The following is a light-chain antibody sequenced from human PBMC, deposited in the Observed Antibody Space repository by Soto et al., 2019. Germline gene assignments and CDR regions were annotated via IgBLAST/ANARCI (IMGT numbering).Light chain of an antibody. J-gene: IGKJ5*01. Sequence: EVVMTQSPGTLSVSPGERTTLSCKASQSVSGDLAWYQHKPGQAPRLLIYAASTRATGIPARFSGSGSGTEFTLTIGSLQSEDFAIYYCQQYNNWPAITFGQGTRLEIK. CDR1: QSVSGD. CDR3: QQYNNWPAIT. V-gene: IGKV3-15*01. CDR2: AAS.